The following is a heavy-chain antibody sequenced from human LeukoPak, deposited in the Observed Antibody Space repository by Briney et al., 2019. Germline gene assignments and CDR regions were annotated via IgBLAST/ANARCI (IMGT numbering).Heavy chain of an antibody. J-gene: IGHJ5*02. Sequence: SETLSLTCAVSGGSINSDGYSWSWIRQSPGKGLEWIGYIYHSGSTYYNPSLKSRVTISVDRSKNQFSLKLSSVTAADTAVYYCARDQCYYDSSGYRGCWFDPWGQGTLVTVSS. CDR1: GGSINSDGYS. CDR2: IYHSGST. V-gene: IGHV4-30-2*06. D-gene: IGHD3-22*01. CDR3: ARDQCYYDSSGYRGCWFDP.